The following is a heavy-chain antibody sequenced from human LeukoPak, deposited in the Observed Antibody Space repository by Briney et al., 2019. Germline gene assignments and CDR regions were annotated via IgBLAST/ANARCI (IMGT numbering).Heavy chain of an antibody. J-gene: IGHJ4*02. CDR1: GYAFTGYD. V-gene: IGHV1-8*01. Sequence: ASVKVSCKASGYAFTGYDINWVRQATGQGLEWMGWMNRNTGDTGYAQKFQGRLTMTRNTSIDTAYMELSGLRSEDTAIYYCTRGSLSGSSRDYWGQGTLVTVSS. D-gene: IGHD1-26*01. CDR2: MNRNTGDT. CDR3: TRGSLSGSSRDY.